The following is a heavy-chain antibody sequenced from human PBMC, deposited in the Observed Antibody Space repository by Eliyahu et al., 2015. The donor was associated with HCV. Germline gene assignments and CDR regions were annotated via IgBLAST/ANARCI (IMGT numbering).Heavy chain of an antibody. CDR2: IIPDDSKI. J-gene: IGHJ6*02. V-gene: IGHV5-51*01. Sequence: EVQLVQSGVEAKKPGESLKISCKGSGFSFGSSWIGWVRQMPGKGLEWMGCIIPDDSKIRYSPSFQGQVTISADKSISTAYLQWSSLKASDSATYYCVRHGKDSLYFNMDVWGQGTTVTVSS. D-gene: IGHD2/OR15-2a*01. CDR3: VRHGKDSLYFNMDV. CDR1: GFSFGSSW.